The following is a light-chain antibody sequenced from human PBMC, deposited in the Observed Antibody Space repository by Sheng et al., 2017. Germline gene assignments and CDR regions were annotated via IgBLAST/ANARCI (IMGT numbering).Light chain of an antibody. V-gene: IGLV6-57*01. CDR1: SGSIVSNY. J-gene: IGLJ3*02. CDR2: EDN. Sequence: QSVSESPGKTVTISCTRSSGSIVSNYVQWYQQRPGSSPTIVIYEDNQRLSGVPDRFSVSIDSSSNSASLTISGLKTEDEADYYCQSYDSSNHRVFGGGTKLTVL. CDR3: QSYDSSNHRV.